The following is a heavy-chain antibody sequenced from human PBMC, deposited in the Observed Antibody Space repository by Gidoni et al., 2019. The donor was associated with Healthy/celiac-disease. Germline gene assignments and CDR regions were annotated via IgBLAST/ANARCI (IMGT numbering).Heavy chain of an antibody. CDR1: GFTFSSYS. CDR2: ISSSSSTI. D-gene: IGHD3-10*01. V-gene: IGHV3-48*02. CDR3: ASLGITMVRGANIPQT. J-gene: IGHJ5*02. Sequence: EVQLVESGGGLVQPGGSLILSCAASGFTFSSYSMNWVRQAPGKGLEWVSYISSSSSTIYYADSVKGRFTISRDNAKNSLYLKMNSLRDEDTAVYYCASLGITMVRGANIPQTWGQGTLVTVSS.